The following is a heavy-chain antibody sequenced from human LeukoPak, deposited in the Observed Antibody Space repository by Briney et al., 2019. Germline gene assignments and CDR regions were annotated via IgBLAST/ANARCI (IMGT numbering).Heavy chain of an antibody. D-gene: IGHD3-22*01. CDR2: INPNSGGT. CDR1: GYTFTGYY. V-gene: IGHV1-2*04. J-gene: IGHJ4*02. Sequence: ASVKVSCEASGYTFTGYYMHWVRQAPGQGPEWMGWINPNSGGTNYAQKFQGWVTMTRDTSISTAYMELSRLRSDDTAVYYCARAGGNYDSSGYYGYYFDYWGQGTLVTVSS. CDR3: ARAGGNYDSSGYYGYYFDY.